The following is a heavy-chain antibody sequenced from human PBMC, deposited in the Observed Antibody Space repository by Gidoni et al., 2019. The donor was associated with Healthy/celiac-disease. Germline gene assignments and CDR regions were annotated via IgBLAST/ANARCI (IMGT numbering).Heavy chain of an antibody. J-gene: IGHJ3*02. V-gene: IGHV3-23*01. Sequence: EVQLLESGGGLVQPRWSLRHSCAAYVFTYSRYAISWVRQAPGKGLEWVSAISGSGGSTYYADSVNGRFTISRDNSKNTLYLQMNSLRAEDTAVYYCAKGDAGYYDSSGYVFDIWGQGTMVTVSS. CDR1: VFTYSRYA. CDR2: ISGSGGST. CDR3: AKGDAGYYDSSGYVFDI. D-gene: IGHD3-22*01.